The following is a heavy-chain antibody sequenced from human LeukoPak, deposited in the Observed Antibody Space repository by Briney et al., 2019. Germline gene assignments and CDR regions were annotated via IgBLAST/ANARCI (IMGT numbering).Heavy chain of an antibody. CDR2: IWYDGTNK. V-gene: IGHV3-33*01. D-gene: IGHD4-17*01. J-gene: IGHJ5*02. CDR3: ARATVTRWFDP. Sequence: GRSLRLSCAASGFAFSSFGVHWVRQAPGKGLEWVAVIWYDGTNKYYADSVKGRFTISRDNSKNTLYLQMNSLRAEDTAVYYCARATVTRWFDPWGQGTLVTVSS. CDR1: GFAFSSFG.